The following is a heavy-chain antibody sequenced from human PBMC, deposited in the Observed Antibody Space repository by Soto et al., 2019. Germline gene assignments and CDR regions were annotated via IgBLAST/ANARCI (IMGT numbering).Heavy chain of an antibody. V-gene: IGHV3-33*01. Sequence: SLRLSCAASGFTFSSYGMHWVRQAPGKGLEWVAVIWYDGSNKYYADSVKGRFTISRDNSKNTLYLQMNSLRAEDTAVYYCARDLVVVVPAASSGNYYYGMDVWGQGTTVTVSS. CDR3: ARDLVVVVPAASSGNYYYGMDV. CDR1: GFTFSSYG. D-gene: IGHD2-2*01. CDR2: IWYDGSNK. J-gene: IGHJ6*02.